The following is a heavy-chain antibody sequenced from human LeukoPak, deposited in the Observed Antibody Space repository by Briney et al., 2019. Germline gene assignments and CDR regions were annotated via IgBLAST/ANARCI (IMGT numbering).Heavy chain of an antibody. D-gene: IGHD6-13*01. V-gene: IGHV4-34*01. CDR3: ARGRVSSSRYYYYYYYMDV. CDR2: INHSGST. Sequence: SETLSLTCAVYGGSFSGYYWSWIRQPPGKGLEWIGEINHSGSTNYNPSLKSRVTISVDTSKNQFSLKLSSVTAADTAVYYCARGRVSSSRYYYYYYYMDVWGKGTTVTVSS. J-gene: IGHJ6*03. CDR1: GGSFSGYY.